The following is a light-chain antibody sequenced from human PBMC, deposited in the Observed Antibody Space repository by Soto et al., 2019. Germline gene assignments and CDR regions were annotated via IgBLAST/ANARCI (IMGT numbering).Light chain of an antibody. Sequence: EIVLTQSPGTLSLSPGERATLSCRASQSVSSSYLAWYQQKPGQAPRLLIYGASSRATGIPDRFSGSGSGTDCTLTISRLEPDDFAVYYCHQYDSSPHTFGGGTKVEIK. V-gene: IGKV3-20*01. J-gene: IGKJ4*01. CDR3: HQYDSSPHT. CDR1: QSVSSSY. CDR2: GAS.